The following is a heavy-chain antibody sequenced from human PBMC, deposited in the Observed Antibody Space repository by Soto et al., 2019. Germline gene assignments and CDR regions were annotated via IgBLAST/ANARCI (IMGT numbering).Heavy chain of an antibody. J-gene: IGHJ4*02. CDR1: GFRFSEHS. V-gene: IGHV3-48*02. CDR3: ARLPKGSLVTA. D-gene: IGHD2-21*02. CDR2: ISSNSDKT. Sequence: VVLVEFGGGLVSPGGSLRLSCVAPGFRFSEHSMNWVRQAPGKGLQWISYISSNSDKTYYADSVKGRFTVSRDNAKNALFLQMNSLRDDDTATYYCARLPKGSLVTAWGQGARVTVSS.